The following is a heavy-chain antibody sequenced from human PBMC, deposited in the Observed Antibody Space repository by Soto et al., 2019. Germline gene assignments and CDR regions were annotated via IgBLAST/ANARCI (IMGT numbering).Heavy chain of an antibody. CDR3: AKGTSNGGWFNPFDY. J-gene: IGHJ4*02. D-gene: IGHD6-19*01. CDR2: LSGSGTST. V-gene: IGHV3-23*01. Sequence: EVQLLESGGGLVQPGGSLRLSCAASGFTFVNYAMNWVRQAPGKGLEWVATLSGSGTSTYYADSVKGRFTISRDNSRNTPYLQMNSLRAEDTAVYYCAKGTSNGGWFNPFDYWGQGTLVTVSS. CDR1: GFTFVNYA.